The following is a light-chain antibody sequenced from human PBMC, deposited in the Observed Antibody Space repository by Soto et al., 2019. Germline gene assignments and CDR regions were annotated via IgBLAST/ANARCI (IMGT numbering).Light chain of an antibody. J-gene: IGKJ5*01. V-gene: IGKV1-5*01. CDR3: QQYNTYST. Sequence: DIQMTQSPSTLSASVGDRVTITFRASQSISSRLAWYQQKSGKAPNLLIYDASSLKSGVPARFSGSGSGTEFTLTISSLQPDDFATYYCQQYNTYSTFGQGTRLEVK. CDR1: QSISSR. CDR2: DAS.